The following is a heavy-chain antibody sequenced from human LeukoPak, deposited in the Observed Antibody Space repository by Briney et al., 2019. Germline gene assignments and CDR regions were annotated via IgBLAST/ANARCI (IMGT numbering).Heavy chain of an antibody. Sequence: GGSLRLSCAASGFTFSSYWMHWVRQAPGKGLVWVSRINTDGSSTSYADSVKGRFTISRDNAKNTLYLQMNSLRAEDTAVYYCAREELSELVQDYWGQGTLVTVSS. J-gene: IGHJ4*02. CDR1: GFTFSSYW. CDR2: INTDGSST. D-gene: IGHD6-6*01. CDR3: AREELSELVQDY. V-gene: IGHV3-74*01.